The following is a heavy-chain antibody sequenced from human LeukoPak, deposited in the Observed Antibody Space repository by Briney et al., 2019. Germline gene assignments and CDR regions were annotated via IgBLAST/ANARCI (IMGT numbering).Heavy chain of an antibody. D-gene: IGHD3-9*01. CDR2: ISSSSSYI. CDR3: ARALSGYDILTGYYGYYFDY. CDR1: GFTFSSYS. Sequence: GGSLRLSCAASGFTFSSYSMNWVRQAPGKGLEWVSSISSSSSYIYYADSVKGRFTISRDNAKNSLYLQMNSLRAEDTAVYYCARALSGYDILTGYYGYYFDYWGQGTLVTVSS. V-gene: IGHV3-21*01. J-gene: IGHJ4*02.